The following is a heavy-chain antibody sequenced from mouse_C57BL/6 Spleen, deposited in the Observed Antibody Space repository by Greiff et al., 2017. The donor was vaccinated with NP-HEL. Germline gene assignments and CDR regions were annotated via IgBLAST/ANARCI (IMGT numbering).Heavy chain of an antibody. D-gene: IGHD1-1*01. CDR1: GYTFTSYG. CDR3: ARGAYGSSYYFDY. J-gene: IGHJ2*01. CDR2: IYPRSGNT. Sequence: VQLQQSGAELARPGASVKLSCKASGYTFTSYGISWVKQRTGQGLEWIGEIYPRSGNTYYNEKFKGKATLTADKSSSTAYMELRSLTSEDSAVYFCARGAYGSSYYFDYWGQGTTLTVSS. V-gene: IGHV1-81*01.